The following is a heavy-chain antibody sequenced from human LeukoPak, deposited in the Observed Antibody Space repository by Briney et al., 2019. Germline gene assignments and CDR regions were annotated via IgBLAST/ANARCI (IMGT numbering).Heavy chain of an antibody. CDR3: ARYSSPVGNCFDP. Sequence: GGSLRLSCAASGFTFSSYEMNWVRQAPGKGLEWVSYISSDGTTIYYAGSVKGRFTISRDNARNSLYLQMNSLRAEDTAVYYCARYSSPVGNCFDPWGQGTLVTLSS. J-gene: IGHJ5*02. CDR1: GFTFSSYE. CDR2: ISSDGTTI. D-gene: IGHD4-11*01. V-gene: IGHV3-48*03.